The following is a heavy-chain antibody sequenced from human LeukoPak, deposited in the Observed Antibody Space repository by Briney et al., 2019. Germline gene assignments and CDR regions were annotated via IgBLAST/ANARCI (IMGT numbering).Heavy chain of an antibody. CDR1: GFTFSSYS. D-gene: IGHD6-13*01. CDR2: ISSSSSYI. V-gene: IGHV3-21*01. J-gene: IGHJ6*02. CDR3: ARVYSSSWYLYYGMDV. Sequence: GGSLRLSCADSGFTFSSYSMNWVRQAPGKGLEWVSSISSSSSYIYYADSVKGRFTISRDNAKNSLYLQMNSLRAEDTAVYYCARVYSSSWYLYYGMDVWGQGTTVTVSS.